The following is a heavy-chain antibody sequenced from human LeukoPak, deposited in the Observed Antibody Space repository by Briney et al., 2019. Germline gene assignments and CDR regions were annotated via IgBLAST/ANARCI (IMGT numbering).Heavy chain of an antibody. CDR2: IYPRDSDT. V-gene: IGHV5-51*01. D-gene: IGHD1-26*01. CDR3: ARHGGRSGSYYGEFDY. J-gene: IGHJ4*02. CDR1: GYSFTSYW. Sequence: GESLKISCKGSGYSFTSYWVAWVRQMPGKGLEWMGIIYPRDSDTRYSPSFQGQVTISADKSINTAYPQWSGLKASDTAMYYCARHGGRSGSYYGEFDYWGQGTLVTVSS.